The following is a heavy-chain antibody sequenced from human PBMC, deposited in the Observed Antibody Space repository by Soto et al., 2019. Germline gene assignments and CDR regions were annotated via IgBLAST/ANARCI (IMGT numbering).Heavy chain of an antibody. CDR2: IRDSDSGGTT. J-gene: IGHJ1*01. CDR1: GFTFSSCA. V-gene: IGHV3-23*01. Sequence: PGGSLRLSCAASGFTFSSCAMSWVRQAPAKGLEWVSAIRDSDSGGTTYYADSVKGRFTISRDDSKNTLYLQMSSLRAEDTAMYYCARHEGELLVYFQHWGQGTLVTVSS. D-gene: IGHD1-26*01. CDR3: ARHEGELLVYFQH.